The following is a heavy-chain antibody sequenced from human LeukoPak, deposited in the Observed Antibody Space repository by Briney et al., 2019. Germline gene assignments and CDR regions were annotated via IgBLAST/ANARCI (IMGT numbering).Heavy chain of an antibody. V-gene: IGHV4-4*02. Sequence: PSGTLSLTCAVSGGSISSDNWWIWVRPPPGKGLEWIGEIYHSGRANYNLSLKSRVNMSVDKSKNQFSLSLSSVTAADTAVYHCARGLYGSDSYWGQGNLVTVSS. D-gene: IGHD6-19*01. CDR3: ARGLYGSDSY. CDR1: GGSISSDNW. CDR2: IYHSGRA. J-gene: IGHJ4*02.